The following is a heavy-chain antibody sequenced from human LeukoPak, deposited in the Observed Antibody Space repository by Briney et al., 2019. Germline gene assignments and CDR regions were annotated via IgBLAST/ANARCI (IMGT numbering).Heavy chain of an antibody. Sequence: GGSLRLSCAASGFTFSSYAMHWVRQAPGKGLEWVAVISYDGSNKYYADSVKGRFTISRDNSKNTLYLQMNSLRAEDTAVYYCARGERSSGFDYWGQGTLVTVSS. D-gene: IGHD6-6*01. CDR2: ISYDGSNK. J-gene: IGHJ4*02. CDR1: GFTFSSYA. V-gene: IGHV3-30*01. CDR3: ARGERSSGFDY.